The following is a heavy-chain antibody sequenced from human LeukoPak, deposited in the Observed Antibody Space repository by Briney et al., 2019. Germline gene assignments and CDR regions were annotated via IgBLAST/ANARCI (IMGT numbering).Heavy chain of an antibody. CDR2: ISGSGGST. V-gene: IGHV3-23*01. CDR1: GFTFSSYA. Sequence: GGSLRLSCAASGFTFSSYAMSWVRQAPGKGLEWVSAISGSGGSTYYADSVKGRFTISRDNSKNTLYLQMNSLRAEDTAVYYCAKDASGIVVVPAALKPQNYYYGMDVWGKGTTVTVSS. J-gene: IGHJ6*04. D-gene: IGHD2-2*01. CDR3: AKDASGIVVVPAALKPQNYYYGMDV.